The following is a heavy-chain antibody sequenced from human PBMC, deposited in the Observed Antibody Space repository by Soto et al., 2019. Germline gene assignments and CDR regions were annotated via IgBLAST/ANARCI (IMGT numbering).Heavy chain of an antibody. J-gene: IGHJ3*02. CDR2: ISAYNGNT. V-gene: IGHV1-18*01. D-gene: IGHD3-16*01. CDR1: GYTFTSYG. CDR3: ARDPSSYDRRGAFDI. Sequence: QVQLVQSGAEVKKPGASVQVSCKASGYTFTSYGISWVRQAPGQGLEWMGWISAYNGNTNNAQKLQGRVTMTTDTSTSTAYMELRSLRSDDTAVYYCARDPSSYDRRGAFDIWGQGTMVTVSS.